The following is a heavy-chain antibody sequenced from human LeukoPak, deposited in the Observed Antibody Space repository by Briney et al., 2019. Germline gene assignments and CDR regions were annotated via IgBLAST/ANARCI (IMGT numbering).Heavy chain of an antibody. CDR2: INSNGGST. Sequence: PGGSLRLSCSAYGFTFSSYAMHWVRQAPGKGLEYVSAINSNGGSTYYAASVKGRFTIPRDNPKNTLYLQMISLRAEDAAVYYCVKDLIAPDYWGQGTLVAVPS. CDR1: GFTFSSYA. J-gene: IGHJ4*02. CDR3: VKDLIAPDY. D-gene: IGHD2/OR15-2a*01. V-gene: IGHV3-64D*06.